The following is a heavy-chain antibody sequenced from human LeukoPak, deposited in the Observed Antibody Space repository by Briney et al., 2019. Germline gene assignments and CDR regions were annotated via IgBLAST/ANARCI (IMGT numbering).Heavy chain of an antibody. V-gene: IGHV3-48*01. CDR2: ISSSSSTI. CDR3: ARANMVQGTNIAAFDS. D-gene: IGHD3-10*01. CDR1: GFTFSSYS. J-gene: IGHJ4*02. Sequence: PGGSLRLSCAASGFTFSSYSMNWVRQAPGKGLEWVSYISSSSSTIYYADSVKGRFTISRDNAKNSLYLQMNSLRAEDTAVYYCARANMVQGTNIAAFDSWGQGTLVTVSS.